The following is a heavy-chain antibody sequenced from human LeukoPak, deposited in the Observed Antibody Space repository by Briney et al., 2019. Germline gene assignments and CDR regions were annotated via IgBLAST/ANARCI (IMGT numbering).Heavy chain of an antibody. Sequence: GGSLRLSCAASGFTFSSYGMHWVRQAPGKGLEWVAFIRYDGSNKYYADSVKGRFTISRDNAKNSLYLQMNSLRAEDTAVYYCARGGYYYDSSGYYYHSPYFDYWGQGTLVTVSS. J-gene: IGHJ4*02. V-gene: IGHV3-30*02. D-gene: IGHD3-22*01. CDR1: GFTFSSYG. CDR2: IRYDGSNK. CDR3: ARGGYYYDSSGYYYHSPYFDY.